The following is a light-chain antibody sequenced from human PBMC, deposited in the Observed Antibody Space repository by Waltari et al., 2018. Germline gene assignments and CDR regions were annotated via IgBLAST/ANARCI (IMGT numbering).Light chain of an antibody. J-gene: IGLJ1*01. CDR1: SSAVGSYYL. Sequence: QSALTQPASVSGSPGQSITISCTGTSSAVGSYYLASWYQPHPGKAPKLMIYEVSKRPSGVSNRFSGSKSGNTASLTISGLQAEDEADYYCCSYAGSSTYVFGTGTKVTVL. V-gene: IGLV2-23*02. CDR2: EVS. CDR3: CSYAGSSTYV.